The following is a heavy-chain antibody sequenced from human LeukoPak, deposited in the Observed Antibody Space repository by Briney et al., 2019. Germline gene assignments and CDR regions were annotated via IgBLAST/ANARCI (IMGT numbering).Heavy chain of an antibody. CDR3: ARGVPVPAAMPLYYYYYGMDV. CDR1: GGSFSGYY. D-gene: IGHD2-2*01. Sequence: PSETLSLTCAVYGGSFSGYYWSWIRQPPGKGLEWIGEINHSGSTNYSPSLKSRVTISVDTSKNQFSLKLSSVTAADTAVYYCARGVPVPAAMPLYYYYYGMDVWGQGTTVTVSS. J-gene: IGHJ6*02. CDR2: INHSGST. V-gene: IGHV4-34*01.